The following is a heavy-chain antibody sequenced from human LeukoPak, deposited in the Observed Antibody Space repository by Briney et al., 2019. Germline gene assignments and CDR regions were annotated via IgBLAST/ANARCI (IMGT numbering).Heavy chain of an antibody. Sequence: SQTLSLTCTVSGGSISSGDYYWSWIRQPPGKGLEWIGYIYYSGSTYYNPSLKSRVTISVDTSKNQFSLKLSSVTAADTAVYYRARVPLPNDTHDYWGQGTLVTVSS. CDR1: GGSISSGDYY. D-gene: IGHD1-1*01. V-gene: IGHV4-30-4*01. J-gene: IGHJ4*02. CDR3: ARVPLPNDTHDY. CDR2: IYYSGST.